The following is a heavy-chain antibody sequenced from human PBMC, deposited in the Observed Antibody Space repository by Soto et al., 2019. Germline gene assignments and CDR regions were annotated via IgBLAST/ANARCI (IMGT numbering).Heavy chain of an antibody. Sequence: QAHLAQSGAEVKKPGSSVTVSCKASGGTFHRYGISWVRQAPGQGLDWMGVIIPLYGTVNYAQKFQGRVSITADKSTSTAYMDLNSLRSDDTAVYYCARVRVIRGVIPSHFGLWGQGTQVTVSS. CDR1: GGTFHRYG. CDR3: ARVRVIRGVIPSHFGL. CDR2: IIPLYGTV. V-gene: IGHV1-69*06. D-gene: IGHD3-10*01. J-gene: IGHJ4*02.